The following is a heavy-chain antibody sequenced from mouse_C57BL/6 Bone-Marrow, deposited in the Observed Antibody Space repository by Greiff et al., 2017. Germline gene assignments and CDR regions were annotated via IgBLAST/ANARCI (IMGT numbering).Heavy chain of an antibody. Sequence: VQLQQSGPELVKPGASVKISCKASGYSFPASNMNPVKQSNGKSLQWIRVLNPNYGPTSYNQTFKGTATLTVDPSSSTAYMQLNSLTCEDSAVYDWAREGPQLDYAMDDGGQGTAVTVSS. D-gene: IGHD3-1*01. CDR2: LNPNYGPT. CDR1: GYSFPASN. CDR3: AREGPQLDYAMDD. V-gene: IGHV1-39*01. J-gene: IGHJ4*01.